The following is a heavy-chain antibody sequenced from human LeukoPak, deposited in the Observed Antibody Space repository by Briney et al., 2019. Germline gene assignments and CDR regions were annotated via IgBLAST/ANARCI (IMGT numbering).Heavy chain of an antibody. CDR1: GYTFTNFE. CDR2: MRPNSGET. Sequence: ASVKDSCKASGYTFTNFEINWVRQVAGQGLEWMGWMRPNSGETVNVQKFQGRVTMTRDISISTAYMELAGLRSDDTAVYFCARGYCSGGGCFRAEFLPLWGQGTLVTVSS. CDR3: ARGYCSGGGCFRAEFLPL. J-gene: IGHJ1*01. D-gene: IGHD2-15*01. V-gene: IGHV1-8*02.